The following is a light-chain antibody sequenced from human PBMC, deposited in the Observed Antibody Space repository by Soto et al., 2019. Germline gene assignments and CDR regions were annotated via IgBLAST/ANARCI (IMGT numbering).Light chain of an antibody. V-gene: IGKV3-11*01. J-gene: IGKJ5*01. CDR1: QSVSSN. CDR2: GAS. CDR3: QQRSNWPPLA. Sequence: EIVLKHSRGALCWSPGERATLSCRASQSVSSNLAWYQQKPGQAPRLLIYGASTRATGIPARFSGSGAGTDFTLTICSLEPEDVAVYYCQQRSNWPPLAFRQGTRLEIK.